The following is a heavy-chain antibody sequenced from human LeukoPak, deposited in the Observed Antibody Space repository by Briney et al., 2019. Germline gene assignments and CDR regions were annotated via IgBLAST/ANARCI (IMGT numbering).Heavy chain of an antibody. V-gene: IGHV3-23*01. CDR1: GFTFSSHG. D-gene: IGHD3-10*01. CDR3: AKATVYNYGSGAFDY. Sequence: PGGTLRLSCAASGFTFSSHGMNWVRQAPGKGLEWVSGISPSGGITYYTDSVKGRFTISRDNSKNTLFLHMNSLRVEDTAIYYCAKATVYNYGSGAFDYWGLGTLVTVSS. CDR2: ISPSGGIT. J-gene: IGHJ4*02.